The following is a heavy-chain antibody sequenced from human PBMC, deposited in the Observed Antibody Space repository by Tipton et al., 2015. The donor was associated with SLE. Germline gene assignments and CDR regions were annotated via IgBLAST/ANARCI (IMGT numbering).Heavy chain of an antibody. V-gene: IGHV4-4*08. D-gene: IGHD2-21*01. CDR3: AVNVVVKVQVDY. CDR1: GGSISSYY. CDR2: IYTTGST. J-gene: IGHJ4*02. Sequence: TLSLTCTVSGGSISSYYWSWIRQPPGKGLEWIGYIYTTGSTYYNPSLKSRVTISVDTSENQFSLKLSSVTAADTAVYYCAVNVVVKVQVDYWGQGALVTVSS.